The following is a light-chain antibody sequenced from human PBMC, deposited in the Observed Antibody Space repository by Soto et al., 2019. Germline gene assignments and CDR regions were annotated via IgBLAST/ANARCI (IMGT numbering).Light chain of an antibody. CDR2: GVS. V-gene: IGLV2-14*01. CDR1: SSDVGNYNY. CDR3: SSFTSSNTHV. J-gene: IGLJ1*01. Sequence: SALTQPASVSGSPGQSITISCTGTSSDVGNYNYVSWYQHHPGKAPKLLISGVSNRPSGISNRFSGSKSGNTASLTISGLQAEDEGNYYCSSFTSSNTHVFGTGTKVTVL.